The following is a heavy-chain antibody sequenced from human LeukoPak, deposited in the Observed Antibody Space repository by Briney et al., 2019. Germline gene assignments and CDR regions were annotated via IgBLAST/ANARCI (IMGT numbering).Heavy chain of an antibody. CDR3: ARADCSSTSCYTRAHWFDP. D-gene: IGHD2-2*02. V-gene: IGHV1-46*01. Sequence: ASVKVSCKASGGTFSSYAISWVRQAPGQGLEWMGIINPSGGSTSYAQKFQGRVTMTRDMSTSTVYMELSSLRSEDTAVYYCARADCSSTSCYTRAHWFDPWGQGTLVTVSS. CDR1: GGTFSSYA. CDR2: INPSGGST. J-gene: IGHJ5*02.